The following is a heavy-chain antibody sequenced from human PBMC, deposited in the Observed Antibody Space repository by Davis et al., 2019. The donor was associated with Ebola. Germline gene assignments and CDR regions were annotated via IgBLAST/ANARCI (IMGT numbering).Heavy chain of an antibody. V-gene: IGHV3-48*04. CDR3: ARAGFYYESSDYYEYPTWFDP. Sequence: GESLKISCAASGFTFSIYSMNWVRQAQGKGLEWISYISSSGSTTYYADSVKGRFTISRDNAENSVFLQMNGLRAEDTAVYYCARAGFYYESSDYYEYPTWFDPWGQGTLVTVSS. J-gene: IGHJ5*02. D-gene: IGHD3-22*01. CDR2: ISSSGSTT. CDR1: GFTFSIYS.